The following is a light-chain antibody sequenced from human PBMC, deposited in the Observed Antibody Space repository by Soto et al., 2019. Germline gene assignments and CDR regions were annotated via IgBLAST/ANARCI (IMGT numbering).Light chain of an antibody. J-gene: IGKJ4*01. CDR1: QIVSAN. V-gene: IGKV3D-15*01. Sequence: EIVMTQSPATLSASPGERATLSCRASQIVSANLAWYQQKPGQAPRLLIYGASTRATGIPSRFSGTGSGTEFTLTLSSLQSEDFAVYYCQQYNNWPLTFGGGTKVEIK. CDR2: GAS. CDR3: QQYNNWPLT.